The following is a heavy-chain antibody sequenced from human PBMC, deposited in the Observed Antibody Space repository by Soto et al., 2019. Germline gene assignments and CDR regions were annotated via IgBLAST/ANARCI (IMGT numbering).Heavy chain of an antibody. D-gene: IGHD6-13*01. J-gene: IGHJ6*02. CDR2: ISSSSIYT. CDR1: GFSISDDY. V-gene: IGHV3-11*05. Sequence: QVQLVESGGGLVKPGGSLRLSCVASGFSISDDYMTWIRQAPGKGLEWVSHISSSSIYTSYAHSVKGRFTISRDNAKNSLYLQMNSLTSEDTAGYYCARDSGSSKYGLDVWGQGTTVIVSS. CDR3: ARDSGSSKYGLDV.